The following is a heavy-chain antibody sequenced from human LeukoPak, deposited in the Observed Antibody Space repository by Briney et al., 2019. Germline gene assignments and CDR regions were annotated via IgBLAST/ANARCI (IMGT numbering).Heavy chain of an antibody. CDR1: GGSISSYY. J-gene: IGHJ4*02. D-gene: IGHD6-13*01. CDR2: IYYSGST. V-gene: IGHV4-59*01. Sequence: PSETLSLTCTVSGGSISSYYWSWIRQPPGKGLEWIGYIYYSGSTNYNPSLKSRVTISVDTSKNQFSLKLSSVTAADTAVYYCARVGSSWYVGYFDYWGQGTLVTVSS. CDR3: ARVGSSWYVGYFDY.